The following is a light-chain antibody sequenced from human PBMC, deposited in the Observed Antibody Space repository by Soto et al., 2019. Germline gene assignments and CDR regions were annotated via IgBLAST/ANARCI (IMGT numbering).Light chain of an antibody. CDR2: AAS. J-gene: IGKJ1*01. Sequence: DIQMTQSPSSLSASVGDRVTITCRASHSISSYLNWYQQKPGKAPKLLIYAASSLQSGVPSRFSGSGSGTDFTLTISCLQSEDFATYYCQQYYSYPWTFGQGTKVDIK. CDR1: HSISSY. CDR3: QQYYSYPWT. V-gene: IGKV1-39*01.